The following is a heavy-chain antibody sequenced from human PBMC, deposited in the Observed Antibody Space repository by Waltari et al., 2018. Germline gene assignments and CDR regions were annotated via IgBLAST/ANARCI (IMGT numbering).Heavy chain of an antibody. V-gene: IGHV4-34*01. CDR3: ARGPLVHSFDY. CDR2: INPSGST. CDR1: GVSFSDYY. J-gene: IGHJ4*02. D-gene: IGHD1-1*01. Sequence: QVQVQQWDAGLLKPSETLSLTCAVYGVSFSDYYWSWIRQPPGGGLEWVGEINPSGSTNYKASLKSRVTISIDTSKNQLSLEVNSVTADDTAVYYCARGPLVHSFDYWGQGTPVTVSS.